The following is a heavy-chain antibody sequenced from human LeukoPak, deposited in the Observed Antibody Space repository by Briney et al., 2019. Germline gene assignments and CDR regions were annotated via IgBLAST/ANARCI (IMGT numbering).Heavy chain of an antibody. D-gene: IGHD2-2*01. Sequence: GASVKVSCKASGYTFTSYDINWVRQATGQGLEWMGWMNPNSGNTGYAQKFQGRVTMTRDTSISTAYMELSRLRSDDTAVYYCAVYCSSTSCQRAFDYWGQGTLVTVSS. CDR2: MNPNSGNT. J-gene: IGHJ4*02. V-gene: IGHV1-8*01. CDR1: GYTFTSYD. CDR3: AVYCSSTSCQRAFDY.